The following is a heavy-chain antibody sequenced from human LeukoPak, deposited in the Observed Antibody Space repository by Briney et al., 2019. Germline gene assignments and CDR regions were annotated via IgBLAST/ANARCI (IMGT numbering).Heavy chain of an antibody. V-gene: IGHV4-34*01. CDR1: GGSFSGYY. Sequence: SETLSLTCAVYGGSFSGYYWSWIRQPPGKGLEWIGEINHSGSTNYNPSLKSRVTISVDTSKNQFSLKLSSVTAADTAVYYCARIGDQTTGVDYWGQGTLVTVSS. CDR3: ARIGDQTTGVDY. J-gene: IGHJ4*02. CDR2: INHSGST. D-gene: IGHD4-17*01.